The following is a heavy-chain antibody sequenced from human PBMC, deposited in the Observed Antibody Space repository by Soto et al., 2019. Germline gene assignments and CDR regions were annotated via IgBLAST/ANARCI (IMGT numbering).Heavy chain of an antibody. CDR3: ATNSGSGSAHFDN. Sequence: QVQLVQSGAEVKKPGSSVKVSCTASGDTFNFYTISWVRQAPGQGLEWMGRIIPMLGMSNYAQNFQGRVTMIADKSTSTAYMELSSLRSEDTALYYCATNSGSGSAHFDNWGQGTLVTVSS. D-gene: IGHD3-10*01. V-gene: IGHV1-69*02. CDR1: GDTFNFYT. J-gene: IGHJ4*02. CDR2: IIPMLGMS.